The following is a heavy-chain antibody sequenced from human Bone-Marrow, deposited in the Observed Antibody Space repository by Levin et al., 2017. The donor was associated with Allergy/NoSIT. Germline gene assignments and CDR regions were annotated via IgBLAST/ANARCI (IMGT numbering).Heavy chain of an antibody. CDR1: GGSISSSSYY. Sequence: SETLSLTCTVSGGSISSSSYYWGWIRQPPGKGLEWIGSIYYSGSTYYNPSLKSRVTISVDTSKNQFSLKLSSVTAADTAVYYCARQLNYGSGSYLVYYFDYWGQGTLVTVSS. V-gene: IGHV4-39*01. CDR2: IYYSGST. J-gene: IGHJ4*02. D-gene: IGHD3-10*01. CDR3: ARQLNYGSGSYLVYYFDY.